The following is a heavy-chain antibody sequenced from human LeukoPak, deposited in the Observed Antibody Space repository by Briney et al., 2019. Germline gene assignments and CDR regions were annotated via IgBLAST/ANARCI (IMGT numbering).Heavy chain of an antibody. Sequence: SETLSLTCTVSGGSISSGDYYWSWIRQPPGKGPEWIGYIYYSGSTYYNPSLKSRVTISVDTSKNQFSLKLSSVTAADTAVYYCARFYYYNSGSYYKTEYFQHWGQGTLVTVSS. V-gene: IGHV4-30-4*01. CDR1: GGSISSGDYY. CDR3: ARFYYYNSGSYYKTEYFQH. D-gene: IGHD3-10*01. J-gene: IGHJ1*01. CDR2: IYYSGST.